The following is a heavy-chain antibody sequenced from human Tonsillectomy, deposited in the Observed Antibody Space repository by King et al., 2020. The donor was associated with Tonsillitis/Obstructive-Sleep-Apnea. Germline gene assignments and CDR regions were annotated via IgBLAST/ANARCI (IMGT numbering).Heavy chain of an antibody. CDR1: GGSISSSSYY. CDR3: ARGAYYDYIWGRRGWFDP. CDR2: IYYSGST. J-gene: IGHJ5*02. Sequence: QLQESGPGLVKPSETLSLTCTVSGGSISSSSYYWGWIRQPPGKGLEWIGSIYYSGSTYYNPSLKSRVTISVDTSKNQFSLKLSSVTAADTAVYYCARGAYYDYIWGRRGWFDPWGQGTLVTVSS. V-gene: IGHV4-39*01. D-gene: IGHD3-16*01.